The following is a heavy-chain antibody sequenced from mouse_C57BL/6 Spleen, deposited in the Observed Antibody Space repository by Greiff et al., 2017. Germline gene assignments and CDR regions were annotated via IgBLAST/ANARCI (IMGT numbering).Heavy chain of an antibody. D-gene: IGHD3-3*01. CDR1: GYTFTDYY. Sequence: VQLQQSGPVLVKPGASVKMSCKASGYTFTDYYMNWVKQSHGKSLEWIGVINPYNGGTSYNQKFKGKATLTVDKASSTAYMELNSLTSEDSAVYYCARSRGPDYWGQGTTLTVSS. V-gene: IGHV1-19*01. J-gene: IGHJ2*01. CDR3: ARSRGPDY. CDR2: INPYNGGT.